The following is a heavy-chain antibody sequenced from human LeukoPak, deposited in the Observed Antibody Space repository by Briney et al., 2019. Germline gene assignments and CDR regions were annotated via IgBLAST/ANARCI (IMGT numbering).Heavy chain of an antibody. CDR1: GGTFSSYA. CDR3: ASGGITMIEHAFDI. V-gene: IGHV1-69*13. Sequence: GASVKVSCKASGGTFSSYAISWVRQAPGQGLEWMGGIIPIFGTANYAQKFQGRVTITADESTSTAYMELSSLRSEDTAVYYCASGGITMIEHAFDIWGQGTMVTVSS. CDR2: IIPIFGTA. J-gene: IGHJ3*02. D-gene: IGHD3-22*01.